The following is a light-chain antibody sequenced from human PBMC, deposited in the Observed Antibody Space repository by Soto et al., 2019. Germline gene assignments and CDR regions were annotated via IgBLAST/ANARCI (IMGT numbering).Light chain of an antibody. J-gene: IGLJ2*01. V-gene: IGLV1-51*01. CDR2: DNN. CDR3: ATWDYSLTGEV. Sequence: QSVLTQPPSVSAAPGQKVTISCSGSSSNIGNNYVSWYQQLPGTAPKLLIYDNNKRPSGIPDRFSGFKSGTSGTLDITGLQTGDEADYYCATWDYSLTGEVFGGGTKVTVL. CDR1: SSNIGNNY.